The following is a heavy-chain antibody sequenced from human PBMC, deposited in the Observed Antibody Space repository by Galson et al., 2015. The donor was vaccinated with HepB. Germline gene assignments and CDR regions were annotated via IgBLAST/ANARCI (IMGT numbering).Heavy chain of an antibody. Sequence: SLRLSCAASGFTFSSYSMNWVRQAPGKGLGWVSYISSSSTIYYADSVKGRFTISRDNAKNSLYLQMNSLRAEDTAVYYCARDPYYGSGSYYLPFDYWGQGTLVTVSS. CDR2: ISSSSTI. D-gene: IGHD3-10*01. V-gene: IGHV3-48*01. J-gene: IGHJ4*02. CDR3: ARDPYYGSGSYYLPFDY. CDR1: GFTFSSYS.